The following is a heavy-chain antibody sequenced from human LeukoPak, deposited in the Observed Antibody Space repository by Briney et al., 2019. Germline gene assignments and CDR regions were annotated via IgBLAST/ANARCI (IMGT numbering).Heavy chain of an antibody. CDR2: ISGSGGST. CDR1: GFTFSSYA. D-gene: IGHD3-22*01. CDR3: AKDLSDYYDSSGYYYPDY. J-gene: IGHJ4*02. V-gene: IGHV3-23*01. Sequence: GGSLRLSCAASGFTFSSYAMSWVRQAPGKGLEWVSAISGSGGSTYYADSVKGRFTISRDNSKNTLYLQMNSLRAEDTAVYYCAKDLSDYYDSSGYYYPDYWGQGTLVTVSS.